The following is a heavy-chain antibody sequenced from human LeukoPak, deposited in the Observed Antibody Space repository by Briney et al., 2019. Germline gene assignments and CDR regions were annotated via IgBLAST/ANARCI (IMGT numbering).Heavy chain of an antibody. V-gene: IGHV4-59*08. CDR3: ARLRTAMVTAAFDY. Sequence: SETLSLTCTVSGGSISSYYWSWIRQPPGKGLEWIGYIYYSGSTNYNPSLKSRVTMSVDTSKNQFSLKLSSVTAADTAVYYCARLRTAMVTAAFDYWGQGTLVTVSS. CDR2: IYYSGST. CDR1: GGSISSYY. D-gene: IGHD5-18*01. J-gene: IGHJ4*02.